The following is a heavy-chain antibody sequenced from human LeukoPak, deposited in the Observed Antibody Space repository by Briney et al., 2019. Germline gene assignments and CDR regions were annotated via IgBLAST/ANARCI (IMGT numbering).Heavy chain of an antibody. J-gene: IGHJ5*01. CDR2: ISGGGDNT. CDR3: AKVRRPSLYAKGVTGAFDS. Sequence: GGSLRLSCAASGFTFSSYAMSWVRQAPGKGLEWVSGISGGGDNTFYAGSVKGRFTISRDSSKKTLSLQMSGLRDEDTAVYFCAKVRRPSLYAKGVTGAFDSWGPGTLVTVSS. D-gene: IGHD2-21*02. V-gene: IGHV3-23*01. CDR1: GFTFSSYA.